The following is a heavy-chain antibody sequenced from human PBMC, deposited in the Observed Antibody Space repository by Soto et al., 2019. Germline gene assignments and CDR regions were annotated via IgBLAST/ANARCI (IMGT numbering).Heavy chain of an antibody. Sequence: SETLSLTCTVSGDSISSDDYYWSWIRQPPGKVLEWVGYIYYTGRTSYNPSLESRLTISIDTSKNHFSLKLSSVSAADTAVYYCARDRSNSPDYFDYWGQGALVTVSS. CDR3: ARDRSNSPDYFDY. V-gene: IGHV4-30-4*01. CDR2: IYYTGRT. J-gene: IGHJ4*02. CDR1: GDSISSDDYY. D-gene: IGHD6-6*01.